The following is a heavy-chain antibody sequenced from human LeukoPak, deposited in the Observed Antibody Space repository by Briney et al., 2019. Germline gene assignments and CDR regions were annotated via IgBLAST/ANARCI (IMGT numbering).Heavy chain of an antibody. CDR2: IYYSGST. J-gene: IGHJ4*02. V-gene: IGHV4-31*03. D-gene: IGHD6-13*01. CDR3: ARVAAAGHLPFDY. Sequence: PSQTLSLTCTVSGGPISSGGYYWSWIRQHPGKGLQLIEYIYYSGSTYYNPSLKSRVTISVDTSKNQFSLKLSSVTAADTAVYYCARVAAAGHLPFDYWGQGTLVTVSS. CDR1: GGPISSGGYY.